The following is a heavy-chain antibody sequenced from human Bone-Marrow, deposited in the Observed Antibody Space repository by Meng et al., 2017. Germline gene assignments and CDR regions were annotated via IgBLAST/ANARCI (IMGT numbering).Heavy chain of an antibody. CDR2: INHSGST. CDR1: GGSFSDYY. Sequence: QVELKESGPGLVKPSETLTLTCVVSGGSFSDYYWSWIRQPPGKGLEWIGEINHSGSTNYNPSLESRATISVDTSQNNLSLKLSSVTAADSAVYYCARGPTTMAHDFDYWGQGTLVTVSS. V-gene: IGHV4-34*01. J-gene: IGHJ4*02. D-gene: IGHD4-11*01. CDR3: ARGPTTMAHDFDY.